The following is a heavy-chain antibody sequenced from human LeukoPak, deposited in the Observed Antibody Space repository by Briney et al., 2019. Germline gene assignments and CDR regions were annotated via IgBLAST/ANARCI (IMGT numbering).Heavy chain of an antibody. CDR1: GFSFISYG. Sequence: PGGSLRLSCAASGFSFISYGMHWVRQAPGKGLGGVGVISDDGRRKEYADSVQGRFTISRDNSKDTLYPQMNSLHAEGPGVSFITKRPSDYGDYVTYFETWGPRTPGT. CDR3: TKRPSDYGDYVTYFET. V-gene: IGHV3-30*18. D-gene: IGHD4-17*01. CDR2: ISDDGRRK. J-gene: IGHJ4*02.